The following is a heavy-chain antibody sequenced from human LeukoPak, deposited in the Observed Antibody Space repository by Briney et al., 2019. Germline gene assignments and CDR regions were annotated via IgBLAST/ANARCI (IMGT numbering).Heavy chain of an antibody. D-gene: IGHD6-13*01. CDR3: ARLTAAAFDY. CDR1: GGSISSGDYY. J-gene: IGHJ4*02. Sequence: SETLSLTCTVSGGSISSGDYYWSWIRQPPGKGLECIGYIYYSGSTYYNPSLKSRVTISVDTSKNQFSLKLSSVTAADTAVYYCARLTAAAFDYWGQGTLVTVSS. CDR2: IYYSGST. V-gene: IGHV4-30-4*01.